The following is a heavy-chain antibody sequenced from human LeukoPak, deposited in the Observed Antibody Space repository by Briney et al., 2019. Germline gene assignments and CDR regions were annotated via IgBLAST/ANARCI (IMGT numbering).Heavy chain of an antibody. D-gene: IGHD6-13*01. J-gene: IGHJ4*02. CDR1: GFTFNDYA. CDR3: AKGAPYSSSWPILFDY. CDR2: ISDGAGGT. V-gene: IGHV3-23*01. Sequence: GWSLRLSCAASGFTFNDYAMNWVRQPPGKGLQWVSTISDGAGGTYYADSVKGRFTISRDNSKNTLYLQMNSLRAEDTAVYYCAKGAPYSSSWPILFDYWGQGTLVTVSS.